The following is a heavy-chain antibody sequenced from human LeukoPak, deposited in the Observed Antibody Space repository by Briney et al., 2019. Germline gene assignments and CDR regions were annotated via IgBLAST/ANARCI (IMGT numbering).Heavy chain of an antibody. Sequence: GGSLRLSCAASGFTFSSYGMHWVRQAPGKGLEWVAFIRYGGSNKYYADSVKGRFTISRDNSKNTLYLQMSSLRAEDTAVYYCARDQGVVPAAIPSGYFDYWGQGTLVTVSS. CDR1: GFTFSSYG. CDR2: IRYGGSNK. CDR3: ARDQGVVPAAIPSGYFDY. V-gene: IGHV3-30*02. D-gene: IGHD2-2*01. J-gene: IGHJ4*02.